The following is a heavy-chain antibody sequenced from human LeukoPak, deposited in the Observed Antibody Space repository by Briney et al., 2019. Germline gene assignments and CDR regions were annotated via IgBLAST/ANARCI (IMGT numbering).Heavy chain of an antibody. Sequence: GGSLRLSCAASGFTFSSYWMSWVRQAPGKGLEWVANIKQDGSEKYYVDSVKGRFTISRDNAKNSLYLQMNSLRADDTAVYYCARDPSFGRARNWGYDYWGQGTLVTVSS. J-gene: IGHJ4*02. D-gene: IGHD7-27*01. CDR3: ARDPSFGRARNWGYDY. CDR2: IKQDGSEK. V-gene: IGHV3-7*03. CDR1: GFTFSSYW.